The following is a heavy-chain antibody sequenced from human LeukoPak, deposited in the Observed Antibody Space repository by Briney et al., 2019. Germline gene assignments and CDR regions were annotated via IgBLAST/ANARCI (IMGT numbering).Heavy chain of an antibody. J-gene: IGHJ5*02. Sequence: SETLCLTCTVSGGSISSYYWSWIRQPPGKGLEWIGYIYYSGSTNYNPSLKSRVTISVDTSKNQFSLKLSSVTAADTAVYYCARVGIAAAGTFDPWGQGTLVTVSS. CDR2: IYYSGST. CDR1: GGSISSYY. CDR3: ARVGIAAAGTFDP. V-gene: IGHV4-59*01. D-gene: IGHD6-13*01.